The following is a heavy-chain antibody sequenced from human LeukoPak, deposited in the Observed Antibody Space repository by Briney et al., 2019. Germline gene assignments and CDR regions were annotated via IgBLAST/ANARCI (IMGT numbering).Heavy chain of an antibody. Sequence: PGESLKISCKGSGYSFTSYWIGWVRQMPGKGLEWMGIIYPGDSDTRYSPSFQGQVTISADKSISTAYLQWSSLKASDTAMYYCARPGYCSGGSCPWDYWGQGTLVTVSS. CDR2: IYPGDSDT. CDR1: GYSFTSYW. CDR3: ARPGYCSGGSCPWDY. J-gene: IGHJ4*02. V-gene: IGHV5-51*01. D-gene: IGHD2-15*01.